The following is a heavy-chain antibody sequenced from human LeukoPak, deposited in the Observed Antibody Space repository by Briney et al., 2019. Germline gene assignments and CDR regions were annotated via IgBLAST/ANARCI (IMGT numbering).Heavy chain of an antibody. CDR1: GFTLSSYA. CDR3: ARDANFGYDAFDI. J-gene: IGHJ3*02. CDR2: IWDDGSNK. V-gene: IGHV3-33*08. Sequence: GGSLRLSCAGSGFTLSSYAMSWVRQAPGKGLEWVAVIWDDGSNKYYADSVKGRFTISRDNSKNTLYLQVNSLRAEDTAVYYCARDANFGYDAFDIWGQGTMVTVSS. D-gene: IGHD3-10*01.